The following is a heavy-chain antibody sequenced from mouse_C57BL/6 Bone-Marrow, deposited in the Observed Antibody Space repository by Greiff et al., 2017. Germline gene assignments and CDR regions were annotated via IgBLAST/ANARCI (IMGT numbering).Heavy chain of an antibody. Sequence: VMLVESGPGLVAPSQSLSITCTVSGFSLTSYAISWVRQPPGKGLEWLGVIWTGGGTNYNSALKSRLSISKDNSKSQVFLKMNSLQTDDTARYYCARIGDSSGQAWFAYWGQGTLVTVSA. D-gene: IGHD3-2*02. V-gene: IGHV2-9-1*01. CDR3: ARIGDSSGQAWFAY. J-gene: IGHJ3*01. CDR2: IWTGGGT. CDR1: GFSLTSYA.